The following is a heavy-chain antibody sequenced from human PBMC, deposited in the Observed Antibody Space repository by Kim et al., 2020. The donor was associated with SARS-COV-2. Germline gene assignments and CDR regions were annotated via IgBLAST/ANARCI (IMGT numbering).Heavy chain of an antibody. Sequence: SETLSLTCAVYGGSFSDYYWTWIRQPPGMGLEWIGEINHSGSTNYNPSLKSRVTISVDTSKNQFSLKLSSVTAADTALYYCARRDRWLRFSFGYWGQGTQVTVSS. CDR2: INHSGST. CDR3: ARRDRWLRFSFGY. V-gene: IGHV4-34*01. J-gene: IGHJ4*02. CDR1: GGSFSDYY. D-gene: IGHD5-12*01.